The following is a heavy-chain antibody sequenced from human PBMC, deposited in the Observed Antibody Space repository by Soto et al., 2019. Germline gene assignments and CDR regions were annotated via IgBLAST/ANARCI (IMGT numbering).Heavy chain of an antibody. Sequence: EVQLLESGGGLVQPGGSLRLSCKASGFSLSTYGVTWVRQAPGKGLEWVSGVSGGSGTTHYADSVKGRFTITTDNSENTAYLQMNSLRVEDTAVYYCAKWNGYGDHWGQGTLVTVS. CDR3: AKWNGYGDH. J-gene: IGHJ4*02. CDR2: VSGGSGTT. D-gene: IGHD1-1*01. CDR1: GFSLSTYG. V-gene: IGHV3-23*01.